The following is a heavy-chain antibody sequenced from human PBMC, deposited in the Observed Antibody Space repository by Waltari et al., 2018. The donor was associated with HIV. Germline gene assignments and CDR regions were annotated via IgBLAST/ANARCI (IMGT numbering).Heavy chain of an antibody. CDR2: IIPIFGTA. D-gene: IGHD6-6*01. J-gene: IGHJ4*02. V-gene: IGHV1-69*01. Sequence: QVQLVQSGAAVKKPGSSVKVSCKASGGTFSRYAITWVRQAPGKGLEWMGGIIPIFGTANYAQNFQGRVTITADESTSTAYMELSSLRSEDTAVYYCARLSEIYSSSSGAFDYWGQGTLVTVSS. CDR1: GGTFSRYA. CDR3: ARLSEIYSSSSGAFDY.